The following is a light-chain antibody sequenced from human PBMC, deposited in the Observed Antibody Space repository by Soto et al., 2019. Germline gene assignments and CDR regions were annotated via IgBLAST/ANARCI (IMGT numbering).Light chain of an antibody. Sequence: QSLLTQPASVSGSPGQSITIACTGTSSDIGGYKYVSWYQQHPGKAPKLMIYEVTYRPSGVSDRFSGSKSGNTASLTVSGLQAEDEADYYCSSYTSSGTLYVFGTGTKVTVL. CDR2: EVT. V-gene: IGLV2-14*01. CDR3: SSYTSSGTLYV. J-gene: IGLJ1*01. CDR1: SSDIGGYKY.